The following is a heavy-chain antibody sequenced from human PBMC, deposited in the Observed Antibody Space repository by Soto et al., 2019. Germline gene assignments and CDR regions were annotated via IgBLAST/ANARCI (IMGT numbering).Heavy chain of an antibody. D-gene: IGHD1-26*01. J-gene: IGHJ4*02. V-gene: IGHV4-59*01. Sequence: SETLSLTCTVSGESINYYYWSWIRRPPGRRLEWIGYIYYTGSTNYNPSLKSRVTFSVDSSKNQISLKLRSVTAADTAVYFCATSVAPYYFGSWGQGALVTVSS. CDR3: ATSVAPYYFGS. CDR1: GESINYYY. CDR2: IYYTGST.